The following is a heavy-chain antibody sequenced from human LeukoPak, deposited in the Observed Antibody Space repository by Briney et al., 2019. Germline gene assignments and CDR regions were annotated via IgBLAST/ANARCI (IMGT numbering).Heavy chain of an antibody. J-gene: IGHJ4*02. CDR3: ARGGDYYDSSGYYPNTPLD. D-gene: IGHD3-22*01. CDR1: GDSVSSNSAA. CDR2: TYYRSKWYN. Sequence: SQTLSLTCAISGDSVSSNSAAWNWIRQSPSRGLEWLGRTYYRSKWYNDYAVSVKSRMTINPDTSKNQFSLQLSSVTPEDTAVYYCARGGDYYDSSGYYPNTPLDWGQGTLVTVSS. V-gene: IGHV6-1*01.